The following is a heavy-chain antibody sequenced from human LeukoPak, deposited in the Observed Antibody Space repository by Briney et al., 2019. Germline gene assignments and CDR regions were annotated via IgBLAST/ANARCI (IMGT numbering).Heavy chain of an antibody. D-gene: IGHD3-10*01. V-gene: IGHV4-59*12. Sequence: PSETLSLTCTVSGGSISSYYWSWIRQPPGKGLEWIGYISYSGSTTYNPSLKSRVTISVDTSKNQFSLKLSSVTAADTAVYYCARAGPLWVGEFEYNWFDPWGQGTLVAVSS. J-gene: IGHJ5*02. CDR2: ISYSGST. CDR3: ARAGPLWVGEFEYNWFDP. CDR1: GGSISSYY.